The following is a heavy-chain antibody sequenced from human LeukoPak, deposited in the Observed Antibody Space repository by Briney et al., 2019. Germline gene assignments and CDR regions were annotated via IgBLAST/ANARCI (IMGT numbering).Heavy chain of an antibody. D-gene: IGHD5-12*01. CDR1: GYTFTDYY. J-gene: IGHJ4*02. V-gene: IGHV1-2*02. CDR2: IKSNSGAT. Sequence: GASVKVSCKASGYTFTDYYIHGVRQAPGQGLEWMGWIKSNSGATNYAQKFQGRVTMTRDTSISTAYMELTRLRSHDTAVYYCARDGSLGYWGQGTLVTVSS. CDR3: ARDGSLGY.